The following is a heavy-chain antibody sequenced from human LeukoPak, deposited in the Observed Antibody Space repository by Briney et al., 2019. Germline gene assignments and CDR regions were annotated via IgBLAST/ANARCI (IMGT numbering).Heavy chain of an antibody. J-gene: IGHJ4*02. CDR1: GVTFSNSW. V-gene: IGHV3-74*01. CDR3: ARGLNTGSPNFGF. Sequence: PGGTLRLSCAASGVTFSNSWVHWVRQAPGKGLVWVSRINPDGSITTYADSVKGGFTIYRNSAKNTLFLQSNRLRAEDTVCYYWARGLNTGSPNFGFCGRGTLVTVSS. CDR2: INPDGSIT. D-gene: IGHD1-26*01.